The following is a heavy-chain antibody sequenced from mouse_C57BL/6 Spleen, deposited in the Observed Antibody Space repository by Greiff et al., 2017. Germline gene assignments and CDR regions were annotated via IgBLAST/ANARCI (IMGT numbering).Heavy chain of an antibody. CDR3: AIEGVYYDYEGDYAMDY. CDR1: GYTFTSYW. Sequence: QVQLQQPGAELVKPGASVKVSCKASGYTFTSYWMHWLKQRPGQGLEWIGRFHPSDSDTNYNQKFKGKATLTVDKSSSTAYMQLSSLTSEDSAVDYCAIEGVYYDYEGDYAMDYWGQGTSVTVSS. D-gene: IGHD2-4*01. J-gene: IGHJ4*01. V-gene: IGHV1-74*01. CDR2: FHPSDSDT.